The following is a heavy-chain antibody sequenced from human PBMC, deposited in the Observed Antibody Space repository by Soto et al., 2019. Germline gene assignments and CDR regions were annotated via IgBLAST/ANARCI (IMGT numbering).Heavy chain of an antibody. CDR3: AKDRDGAAAGPTKFYGMDV. CDR2: ISGSGDST. CDR1: GFTFSSYA. Sequence: EVQLLESGGGLVQPGGSLRLSCAASGFTFSSYAMSWVRQAPGKGLEWVSVISGSGDSTYYADSVRGRFTISRDNSKNTLYRQMNRLRAEDTAVYYCAKDRDGAAAGPTKFYGMDVWGQGTTVTVSS. V-gene: IGHV3-23*01. J-gene: IGHJ6*02. D-gene: IGHD6-13*01.